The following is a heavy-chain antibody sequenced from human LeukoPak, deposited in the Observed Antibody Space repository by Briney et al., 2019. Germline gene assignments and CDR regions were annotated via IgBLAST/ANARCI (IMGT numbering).Heavy chain of an antibody. D-gene: IGHD3-22*01. CDR1: GFTFSSYS. CDR3: ARILTYCYDSSGYYSDY. V-gene: IGHV3-21*01. CDR2: ISSSSSYI. Sequence: GGSLRLSCAASGFTFSSYSMNWVRQAPGKGLEWVSSISSSSSYIYYADSVKGRFTISRDNAKNSLYLQMNSLRAEDTAVYYCARILTYCYDSSGYYSDYWGQGTLVTVSS. J-gene: IGHJ4*02.